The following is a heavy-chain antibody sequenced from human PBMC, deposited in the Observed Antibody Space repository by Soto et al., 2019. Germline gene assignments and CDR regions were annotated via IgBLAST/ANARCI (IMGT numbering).Heavy chain of an antibody. D-gene: IGHD2-15*01. CDR2: IYWNDDK. V-gene: IGHV2-5*01. J-gene: IGHJ3*01. CDR3: DHRFDDGGNCL. Sequence: SGPALVNPTQTLTLTCTFSGFSLSASGVGVDWIRQPPGKALEWLALIYWNDDKRYSPSLKSRLTITKDTSKNQVVLTLTNMAPLDTATYYCDHRFDDGGNCLWGQGTMVTVSS. CDR1: GFSLSASGVG.